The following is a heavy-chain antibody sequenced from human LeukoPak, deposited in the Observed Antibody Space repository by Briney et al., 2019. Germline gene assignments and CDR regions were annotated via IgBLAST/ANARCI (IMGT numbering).Heavy chain of an antibody. CDR3: AKDLSRYSSSSSDY. CDR1: GFTFINYV. CDR2: VSGSGGRGAT. D-gene: IGHD6-6*01. V-gene: IGHV3-23*01. J-gene: IGHJ4*02. Sequence: GGSLRLSCEASGFTFINYVMSWVRQVPGKGPEWVSSVSGSGGRGATYYRDSVKGRFTISRDNSKNTVFLQMNGLSADDTAVYYCAKDLSRYSSSSSDYWGQGTLVTVSS.